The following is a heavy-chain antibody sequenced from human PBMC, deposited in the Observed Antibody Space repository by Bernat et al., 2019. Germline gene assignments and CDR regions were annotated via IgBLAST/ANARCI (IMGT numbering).Heavy chain of an antibody. CDR3: AREPNIVVVTATPFDY. CDR2: IIPILVIA. J-gene: IGHJ4*02. Sequence: QVQLVQSGAEVKKPGSSVKVSCKASGGTFSSYAISWVRQAPGQGLEWMGRIIPILVIANYAQKFQGRVTITADKSTSTAYMELSSLRSEDTAVYYCAREPNIVVVTATPFDYWGQGTLVTVSS. V-gene: IGHV1-69*04. CDR1: GGTFSSYA. D-gene: IGHD2-21*02.